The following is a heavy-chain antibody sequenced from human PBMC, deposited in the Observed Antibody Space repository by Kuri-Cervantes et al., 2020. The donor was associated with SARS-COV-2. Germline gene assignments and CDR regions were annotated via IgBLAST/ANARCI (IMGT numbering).Heavy chain of an antibody. Sequence: SETLSLTCAVYGGSFSGYYWSWIRQPPGKGLEWIGYIYYSGSTNYNPSLKSRVTISVDTSKNQFSLKLSSVTAADTAVYYCARAEKQHLVLDASTYYYYYMDVWGKGTMVTVSS. CDR2: IYYSGST. D-gene: IGHD6-13*01. CDR3: ARAEKQHLVLDASTYYYYYMDV. CDR1: GGSFSGYY. V-gene: IGHV4-59*01. J-gene: IGHJ6*03.